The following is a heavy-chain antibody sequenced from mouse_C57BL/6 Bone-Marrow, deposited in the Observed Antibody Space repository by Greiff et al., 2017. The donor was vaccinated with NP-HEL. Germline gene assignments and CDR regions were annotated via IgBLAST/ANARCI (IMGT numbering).Heavy chain of an antibody. CDR1: GYTFTSYW. V-gene: IGHV1-64*01. J-gene: IGHJ2*01. CDR2: IHPNSGST. CDR3: AGDYGSSYDYFDY. D-gene: IGHD1-1*01. Sequence: VQLQQPGAELVKPGASVKLSCKASGYTFTSYWMHWVKQRPGQGLEWIGMIHPNSGSTNYNEKFKSKATLTVDKSSSTAYMQLSSLTSKDSAVYYWAGDYGSSYDYFDYWGKGTTLTVSS.